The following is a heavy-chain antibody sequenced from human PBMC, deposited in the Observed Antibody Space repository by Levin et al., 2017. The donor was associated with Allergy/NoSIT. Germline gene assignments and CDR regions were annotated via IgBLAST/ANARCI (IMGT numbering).Heavy chain of an antibody. V-gene: IGHV3-23*01. CDR2: ISGSGGST. CDR3: AKDFLPGGSGYEDAFDS. CDR1: GFTFSSYA. J-gene: IGHJ3*02. D-gene: IGHD5-12*01. Sequence: PGGSLRLSCAASGFTFSSYAMSWVRQAPRKGLEWVSGISGSGGSTYSADSVKGRFTISRDNSKNTLYLQLNSLRAEDTALYYCAKDFLPGGSGYEDAFDSWGQGTMVTVSS.